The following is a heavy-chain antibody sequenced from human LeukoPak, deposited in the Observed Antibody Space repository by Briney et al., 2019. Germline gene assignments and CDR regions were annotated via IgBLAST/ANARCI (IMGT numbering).Heavy chain of an antibody. CDR2: ISGSGGST. D-gene: IGHD2-2*02. Sequence: GGSLRLSCAASGFTFSSYAMSWVRQAPGKGLEWVSAISGSGGSTYYADSVKGRFTISRDNSKNTLYLQMNSLRAEDTAVYYCVKDLDDYTPSRGAFDIWGQGTMVTVSS. CDR3: VKDLDDYTPSRGAFDI. J-gene: IGHJ3*02. CDR1: GFTFSSYA. V-gene: IGHV3-23*01.